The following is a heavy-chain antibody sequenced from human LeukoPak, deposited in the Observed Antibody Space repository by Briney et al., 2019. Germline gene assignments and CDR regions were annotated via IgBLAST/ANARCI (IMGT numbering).Heavy chain of an antibody. J-gene: IGHJ4*02. CDR3: ARYVPVRTGTTRASFDY. D-gene: IGHD1-1*01. V-gene: IGHV4-34*01. Sequence: KPSETLSLTCAVYGGSFSDYDWSWIRQPPGKGLEWIGEINQSGSTNCDPSLKSRVSMSIDTSKSQFSLNLRSVTAADTAVYYCARYVPVRTGTTRASFDYWGQGTLVTVSS. CDR1: GGSFSDYD. CDR2: INQSGST.